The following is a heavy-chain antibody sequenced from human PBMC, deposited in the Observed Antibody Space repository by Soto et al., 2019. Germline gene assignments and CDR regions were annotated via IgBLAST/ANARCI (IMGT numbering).Heavy chain of an antibody. CDR3: ARIKRLSTNWNDPYFDY. J-gene: IGHJ4*02. CDR2: IDWDDDK. Sequence: SGPTLVNPTQTLTLTCTFSGFSLSTSGMCVSWIRQPPGKALEWLALIDWDDDKYYSTSLKTRLTISKDTSKNQVVLTMTNMDPVDTAKYYCARIKRLSTNWNDPYFDYWGQGTLVTVSS. CDR1: GFSLSTSGMC. V-gene: IGHV2-70*01. D-gene: IGHD1-20*01.